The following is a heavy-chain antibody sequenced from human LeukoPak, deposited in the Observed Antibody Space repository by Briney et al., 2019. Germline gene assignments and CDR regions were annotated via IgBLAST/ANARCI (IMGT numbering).Heavy chain of an antibody. Sequence: SETLSLTCTVSGFSISSYYWSWVRQPPGKGLEWVGYIYYSGSTNYNPSLKSRVTISVDTSKNQFSLKLSSVTAADTAVYYCARESVVPAAIRPGGFDYWGQGTLVTVSS. J-gene: IGHJ4*02. CDR3: ARESVVPAAIRPGGFDY. V-gene: IGHV4-59*01. CDR2: IYYSGST. CDR1: GFSISSYY. D-gene: IGHD2-2*01.